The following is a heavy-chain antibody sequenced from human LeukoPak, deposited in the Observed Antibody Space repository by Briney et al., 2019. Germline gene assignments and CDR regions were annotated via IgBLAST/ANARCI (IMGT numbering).Heavy chain of an antibody. CDR1: GYTFTSYG. V-gene: IGHV1-18*01. D-gene: IGHD6-19*01. Sequence: ASVKVSCKASGYTFTSYGISWVRQAPGQGLEWMGWISAYNGNTNYAQKLQGRVTMTTDTSTSTANMKLRSLRSDDTAVYYCARAKRWGIAVAGSGNWFDPWGQGTLVTVSS. CDR3: ARAKRWGIAVAGSGNWFDP. J-gene: IGHJ5*02. CDR2: ISAYNGNT.